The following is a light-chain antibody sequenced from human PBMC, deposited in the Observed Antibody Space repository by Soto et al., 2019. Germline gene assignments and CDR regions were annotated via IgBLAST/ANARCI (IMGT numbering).Light chain of an antibody. CDR3: QQRSNWPRT. CDR1: QSVSSY. CDR2: DAS. J-gene: IGKJ1*01. Sequence: EIVLTQSPATLSLSPGERATLSCRASQSVSSYLAWYQQKPGQAPRLLIYDASNRATGIPARFSGSGSGTDFTHTSSSLEPEDFAVYYCQQRSNWPRTFGQGTKVEIK. V-gene: IGKV3-11*01.